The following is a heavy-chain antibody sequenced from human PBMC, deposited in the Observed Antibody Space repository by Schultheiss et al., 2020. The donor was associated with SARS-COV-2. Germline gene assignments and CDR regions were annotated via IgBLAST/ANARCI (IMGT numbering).Heavy chain of an antibody. CDR3: ARDLSAAGTESSSPLYYFDY. J-gene: IGHJ4*02. D-gene: IGHD6-13*01. CDR1: GYTFTGYY. CDR2: IIPIFGTA. Sequence: SVKVSCKASGYTFTGYYMHWVRQAPGQGLEWMGGIIPIFGTANYAQKFQGRVTITADKSTSTAYMELSSLRSEDTAVYYCARDLSAAGTESSSPLYYFDYWGQGTLVTVSS. V-gene: IGHV1-69*06.